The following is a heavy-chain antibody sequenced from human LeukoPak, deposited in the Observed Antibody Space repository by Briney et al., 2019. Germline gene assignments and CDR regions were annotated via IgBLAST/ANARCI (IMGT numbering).Heavy chain of an antibody. CDR3: AKDRIAVAGTACWFDP. V-gene: IGHV3-20*04. CDR2: INWNGGST. J-gene: IGHJ5*02. Sequence: GGSLRLSCAASGFTFDDHGMSWVRQAPGKGLEWVSGINWNGGSTGYADSVKGRFTISRDNAKNSLYLQMNSLRAEDTAVYYCAKDRIAVAGTACWFDPWGQGTLVTVSS. D-gene: IGHD6-19*01. CDR1: GFTFDDHG.